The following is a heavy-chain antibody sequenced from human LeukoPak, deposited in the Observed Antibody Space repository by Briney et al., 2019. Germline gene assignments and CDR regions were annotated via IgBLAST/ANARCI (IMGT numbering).Heavy chain of an antibody. CDR1: GFTFSSYA. CDR3: AKDIAYGDYYYYYGMDV. Sequence: GGSLRLSCAASGFTFSSYAMSWVRQAPGKGLERVSGISWNSGSIGYADSVKGRFTISRDNAKNSLYLQMNSLRAEDTALYYCAKDIAYGDYYYYYGMDVWGQGTTVTVSS. V-gene: IGHV3-9*01. CDR2: ISWNSGSI. D-gene: IGHD4-17*01. J-gene: IGHJ6*02.